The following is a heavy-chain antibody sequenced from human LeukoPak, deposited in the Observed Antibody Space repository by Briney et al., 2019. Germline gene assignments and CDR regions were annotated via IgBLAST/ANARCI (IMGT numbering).Heavy chain of an antibody. CDR3: ARDNSSSADFDL. V-gene: IGHV4-38-2*02. J-gene: IGHJ5*02. D-gene: IGHD6-6*01. Sequence: SATLSLTCTVSGSSISSGYYWGWLRQPPGKGLEWIGSIYHSGSTYYNPSLKSRVIISVDTSKNQFSLKLSSVTAADTAVYYCARDNSSSADFDLWGQGTLVTVSS. CDR2: IYHSGST. CDR1: GSSISSGYY.